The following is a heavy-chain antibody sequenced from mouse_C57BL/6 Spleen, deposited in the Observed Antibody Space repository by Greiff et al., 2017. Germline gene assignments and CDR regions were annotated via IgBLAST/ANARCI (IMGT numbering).Heavy chain of an antibody. Sequence: VQLQQSGPELVKPGASVKIPCKASGYTFTDYNMDWVKQSHGKSLEWIGDINPNNGGTIYNQKFKGKATLTVDKSSSTAYMELRSLTSEDTAVYYCARKRYYSNYGYCDVWGTGTTVTVSS. CDR3: ARKRYYSNYGYCDV. V-gene: IGHV1-18*01. CDR1: GYTFTDYN. D-gene: IGHD2-5*01. J-gene: IGHJ1*03. CDR2: INPNNGGT.